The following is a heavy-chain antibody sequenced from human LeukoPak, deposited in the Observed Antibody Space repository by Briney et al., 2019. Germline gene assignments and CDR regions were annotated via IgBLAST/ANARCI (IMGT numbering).Heavy chain of an antibody. CDR1: GFTFSSYT. D-gene: IGHD6-25*01. CDR2: IGTSSTSI. J-gene: IGHJ6*03. CDR3: ARFAAGGSYYYYMDV. V-gene: IGHV3-48*01. Sequence: GGSLRLSCAASGFTFSSYTMNWVRQPPGKGLEWVSNIGTSSTSIYYADSVKGRFTISRDNAKNSLYLQMNSLRADDTAVYYCARFAAGGSYYYYMDVWGKGTTVTVSS.